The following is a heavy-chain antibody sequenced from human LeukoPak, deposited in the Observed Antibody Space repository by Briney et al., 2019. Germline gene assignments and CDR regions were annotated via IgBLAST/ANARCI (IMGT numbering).Heavy chain of an antibody. CDR2: ISGSGGST. V-gene: IGHV3-23*01. Sequence: QSGGSLRLSCAASGFTFSSYAMSWVRQAPGKGLEWVSAISGSGGSTYYADSVKGRFTISRDNSKNTLYLQMNSLRAEDTAVYYCAKAPIVGATPGRYYFDYWGQGTLVTVSS. CDR1: GFTFSSYA. CDR3: AKAPIVGATPGRYYFDY. D-gene: IGHD1-26*01. J-gene: IGHJ4*02.